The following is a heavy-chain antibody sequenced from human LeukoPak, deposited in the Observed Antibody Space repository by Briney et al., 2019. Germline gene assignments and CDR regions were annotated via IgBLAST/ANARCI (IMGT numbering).Heavy chain of an antibody. D-gene: IGHD6-25*01. CDR2: INPNSGGT. CDR1: GYTFTGQY. V-gene: IGHV1-2*02. J-gene: IGHJ6*02. Sequence: GASVTVSCKASGYTFTGQYMHWVRQAPGQGLEWMGWINPNSGGTDYAQKFQGRVTMTRDAPISTAYMELSRLRSDDTAVYYCARADYRLLSEGDSEYYYYGMDVWGQGTTVTVSS. CDR3: ARADYRLLSEGDSEYYYYGMDV.